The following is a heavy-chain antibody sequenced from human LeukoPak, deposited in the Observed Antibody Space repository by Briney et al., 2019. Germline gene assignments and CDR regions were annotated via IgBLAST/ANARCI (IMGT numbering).Heavy chain of an antibody. CDR1: GGSISSSSYY. CDR3: ARPTYYYDGRRWETRYYFDY. D-gene: IGHD3-22*01. Sequence: PSETLSLTCTVSGGSISSSSYYWGWIRQPPGKGLEWIGSIYYSGSTYYNPSLKSRVTISVDTSKNQFSLKLSSVTAADTAVYYCARPTYYYDGRRWETRYYFDYWGQGTLATVSS. CDR2: IYYSGST. J-gene: IGHJ4*02. V-gene: IGHV4-39*01.